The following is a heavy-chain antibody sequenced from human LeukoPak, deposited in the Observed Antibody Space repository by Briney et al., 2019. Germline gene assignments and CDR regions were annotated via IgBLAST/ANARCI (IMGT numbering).Heavy chain of an antibody. CDR1: GYSFTGYH. J-gene: IGHJ4*02. V-gene: IGHV1-2*02. CDR2: INPNSGDT. D-gene: IGHD3-22*01. CDR3: ARQNYYDSSGFYR. Sequence: ASVKVSCKASGYSFTGYHMHWVRQAPGQGLEWMGWINPNSGDTSYAQKFQGRVTMTRDTSISTAYMELTRLRSDDTAVYYCARQNYYDSSGFYRWGQGTLVNVSS.